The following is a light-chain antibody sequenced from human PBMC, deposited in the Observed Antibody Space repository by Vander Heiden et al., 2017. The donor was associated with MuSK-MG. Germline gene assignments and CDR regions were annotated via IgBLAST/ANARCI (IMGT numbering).Light chain of an antibody. CDR1: QSISNS. CDR2: GAS. CDR3: QQSSSTPPT. J-gene: IGKJ1*01. Sequence: DIQMTQSPSSLSASVGDRVTITCRASQSISNSLNWYHQKPGKAPKLLIYGASSLQSGVPSRFSGSGSGTDFTLTISSLQADDFATYYCQQSSSTPPTFGQGTNVEIK. V-gene: IGKV1-39*01.